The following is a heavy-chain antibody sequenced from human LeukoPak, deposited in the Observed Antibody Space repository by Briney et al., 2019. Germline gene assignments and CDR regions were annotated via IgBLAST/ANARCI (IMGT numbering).Heavy chain of an antibody. CDR1: GGSISSGDYY. CDR3: AVNWGSGNYYGMDV. J-gene: IGHJ6*02. Sequence: SQTLSLTCTVSGGSISSGDYYWSWIRQPPGKGLEWIGYIYYSGSTYYNPSLKSRVTISVDTSKNQFSLKLSSVTAADTAVYYCAVNWGSGNYYGMDVWGQGTTVTVSS. CDR2: IYYSGST. D-gene: IGHD7-27*01. V-gene: IGHV4-30-4*01.